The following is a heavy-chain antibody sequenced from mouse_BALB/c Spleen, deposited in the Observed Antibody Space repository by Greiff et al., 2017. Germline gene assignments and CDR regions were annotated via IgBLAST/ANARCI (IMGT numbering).Heavy chain of an antibody. V-gene: IGHV1S81*02. CDR3: TRSDTHSDYAMDY. D-gene: IGHD3-1*01. Sequence: VKLVESGAELVKPGASVKLSCKASGYTFTSYYMYWVKQRPGQGLEWIGEINPSNGGTNFNEKFKSKATLTVDKSSSTAYMQLSSLTSEDSAVYYCTRSDTHSDYAMDYWGQGTSVTVSS. CDR2: INPSNGGT. J-gene: IGHJ4*01. CDR1: GYTFTSYY.